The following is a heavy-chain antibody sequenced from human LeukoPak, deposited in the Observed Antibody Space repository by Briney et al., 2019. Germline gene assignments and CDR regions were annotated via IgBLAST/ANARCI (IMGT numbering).Heavy chain of an antibody. CDR1: GFTFSSYA. CDR3: AKSSGPKEFDY. Sequence: PGGSLRLSCAASGFTFSSYAMSWVRQAPGKGLEWVAVISYDGSNKYYADSVKGRFTISRDNSKNTLYLQMNSLRAEDTAVYYCAKSSGPKEFDYWGQGTLVTVSS. J-gene: IGHJ4*02. CDR2: ISYDGSNK. D-gene: IGHD3-10*01. V-gene: IGHV3-30*18.